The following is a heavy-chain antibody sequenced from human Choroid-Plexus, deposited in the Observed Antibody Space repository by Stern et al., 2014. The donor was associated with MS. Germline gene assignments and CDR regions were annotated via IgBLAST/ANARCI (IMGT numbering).Heavy chain of an antibody. V-gene: IGHV3-30*18. Sequence: VQLVESGGGVVQPGRPLRLSCVASGFTFGSYAMHWVRQAPGKGLEWGAGVSYDGSNKFYADSVKGRFPISRDNSQNTLYMQMSSLRPEDTAVYYCAKDRQSLTYFFDHWGQGSLVTVSS. CDR1: GFTFGSYA. CDR3: AKDRQSLTYFFDH. D-gene: IGHD2-8*01. J-gene: IGHJ5*02. CDR2: VSYDGSNK.